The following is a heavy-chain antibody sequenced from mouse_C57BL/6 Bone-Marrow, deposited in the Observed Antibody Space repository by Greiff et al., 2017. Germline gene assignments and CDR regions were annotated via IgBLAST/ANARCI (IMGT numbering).Heavy chain of an antibody. D-gene: IGHD1-1*01. CDR1: GYTFTSYW. J-gene: IGHJ3*01. V-gene: IGHV1-69*01. CDR3: AREGYCYGSSSFAY. CDR2: IDPSDSYT. Sequence: VQLQQPGAELVMPGASVKLSCKASGYTFTSYWMHWVKQRPGQGLEWIGEIDPSDSYTNYNQKFKGKSTLTVDKSSSTAYMQLSSLTSEDAAVYYCAREGYCYGSSSFAYWGQGTLVTVSA.